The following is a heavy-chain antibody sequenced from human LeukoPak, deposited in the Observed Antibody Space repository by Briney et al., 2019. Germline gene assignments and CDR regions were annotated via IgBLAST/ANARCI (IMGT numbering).Heavy chain of an antibody. V-gene: IGHV3-23*01. J-gene: IGHJ6*02. CDR2: ISGSGGST. D-gene: IGHD3-16*01. CDR3: ARDYGPPGYYYGMDV. Sequence: GGSLRLSCAASGFTFSSYAMSWVRQAPGKGLEWVSAISGSGGSTYYADSVKGRFTISRDNSKNTLYLQMNSLRAEDTAVYYCARDYGPPGYYYGMDVWGQGTTVTVSS. CDR1: GFTFSSYA.